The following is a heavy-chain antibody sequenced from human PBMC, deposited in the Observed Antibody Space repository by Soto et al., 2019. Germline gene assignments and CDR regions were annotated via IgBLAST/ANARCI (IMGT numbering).Heavy chain of an antibody. Sequence: QVQMVESGGGVVQPGRSLRLSCAASGFIFSSCALHWVRQAPGQGLEWVALLSYDGTNEYYADSVRGRFAISRDNSKNTLYLQMTSLRAEDTAIYYCARGLRSVLDYWGQGTLVTVSS. J-gene: IGHJ4*02. CDR2: LSYDGTNE. CDR1: GFIFSSCA. V-gene: IGHV3-30*03. CDR3: ARGLRSVLDY. D-gene: IGHD6-6*01.